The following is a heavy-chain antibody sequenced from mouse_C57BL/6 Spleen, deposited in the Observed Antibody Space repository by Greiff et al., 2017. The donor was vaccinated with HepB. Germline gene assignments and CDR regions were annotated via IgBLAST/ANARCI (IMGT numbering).Heavy chain of an antibody. CDR3: ARTLVSGGWFAY. D-gene: IGHD1-1*02. CDR2: IYPRSGNT. J-gene: IGHJ3*01. CDR1: GYTFPSYG. V-gene: IGHV1-81*01. Sequence: VQLQQSGAELARPGASVKLSCKASGYTFPSYGISWVKQRTGQGLEWIGEIYPRSGNTYYNEKFKGKATLTADKSSSTAYMELRRLTSEGSAVYFCARTLVSGGWFAYWGQGTLVTVSA.